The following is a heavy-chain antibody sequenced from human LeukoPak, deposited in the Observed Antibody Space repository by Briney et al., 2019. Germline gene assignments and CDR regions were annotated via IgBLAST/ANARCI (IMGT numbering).Heavy chain of an antibody. Sequence: SETLSLTCTVSGGSISSYYWSWIRQPPGKGLEWIGYIYYSGSTNYNPSLKSRVTISVDTSKNQFSLKLSSVTAADTAVYYCASNPGYSYGYHFDYWGQGTLVTVSS. V-gene: IGHV4-59*12. CDR3: ASNPGYSYGYHFDY. D-gene: IGHD5-18*01. CDR1: GGSISSYY. J-gene: IGHJ4*02. CDR2: IYYSGST.